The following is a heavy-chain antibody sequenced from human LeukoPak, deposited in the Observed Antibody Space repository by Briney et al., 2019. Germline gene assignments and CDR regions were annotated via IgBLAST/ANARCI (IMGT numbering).Heavy chain of an antibody. J-gene: IGHJ4*02. CDR1: GGSINSNSFY. D-gene: IGHD3-3*01. V-gene: IGHV4-39*01. CDR2: FSYRGST. Sequence: PSETLSLTCTVSGGSINSNSFYWGWARQPPGKGLEWIGIGSFSYRGSTYYSPSLKSRITISVDMAKSQSSLKLASVTAADTAVYYCASNIRFLEWLPDSWGQGTLVTVSS. CDR3: ASNIRFLEWLPDS.